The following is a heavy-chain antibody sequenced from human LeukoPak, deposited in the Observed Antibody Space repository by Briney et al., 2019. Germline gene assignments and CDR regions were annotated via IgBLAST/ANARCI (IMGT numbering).Heavy chain of an antibody. Sequence: GGSLRLSCAASGFTFSNYAMTWVRQAPGKGLEWVSSVSGSGGNTYYADSVKGRFSISRDNSKNTLYLQMSSLRAEDTAIYYCVKDRAVGPTADAFDIWGEGTVVTVSS. CDR2: VSGSGGNT. J-gene: IGHJ3*02. CDR1: GFTFSNYA. CDR3: VKDRAVGPTADAFDI. V-gene: IGHV3-23*01. D-gene: IGHD1-26*01.